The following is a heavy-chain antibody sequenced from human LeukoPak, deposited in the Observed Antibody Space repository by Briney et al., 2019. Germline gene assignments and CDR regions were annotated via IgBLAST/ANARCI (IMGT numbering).Heavy chain of an antibody. CDR3: AKASTTVTTVDVFDY. V-gene: IGHV3-23*01. J-gene: IGHJ4*02. Sequence: GESLRLSCAASGFTFSSYAMSWVRQAPGKGLEWVSAISGSGGSTYYADSVKGRFTISRDNSKNTLYLQMNSLRAEDTAVYYCAKASTTVTTVDVFDYWGQGTLVTVSS. CDR2: ISGSGGST. D-gene: IGHD4-17*01. CDR1: GFTFSSYA.